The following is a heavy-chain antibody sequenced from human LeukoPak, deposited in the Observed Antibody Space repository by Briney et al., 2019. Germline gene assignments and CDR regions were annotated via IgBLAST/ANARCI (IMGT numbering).Heavy chain of an antibody. Sequence: GGSLRLSCAASGFTFSSYWMHWVRQAPGKGLVWVSLVKSDGISTNYADSVKGRFTISRDNAKNTLYLQMNSLRADDTAVYYCARDEGYAVDYWGQGTLVTVSS. CDR1: GFTFSSYW. CDR2: VKSDGIST. J-gene: IGHJ4*02. CDR3: ARDEGYAVDY. V-gene: IGHV3-74*01. D-gene: IGHD5-12*01.